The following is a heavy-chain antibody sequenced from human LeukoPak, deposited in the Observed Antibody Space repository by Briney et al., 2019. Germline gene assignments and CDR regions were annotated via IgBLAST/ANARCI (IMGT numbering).Heavy chain of an antibody. V-gene: IGHV3-7*01. CDR1: GFTFSSYW. J-gene: IGHJ4*02. CDR2: IKQDGSEK. D-gene: IGHD2-15*01. CDR3: ARQYIDCSGGSCYSSGFDY. Sequence: GGSLRLSCAASGFTFSSYWMSWVRQAPGKGLEWVANIKQDGSEKYYVDSVKGRFTISRDNAKNSLYLQMNSLRAEDTAVYYCARQYIDCSGGSCYSSGFDYWGQGTLVTVSS.